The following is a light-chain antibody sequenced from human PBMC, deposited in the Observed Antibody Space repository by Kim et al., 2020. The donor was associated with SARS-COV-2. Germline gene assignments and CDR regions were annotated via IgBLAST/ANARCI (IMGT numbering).Light chain of an antibody. V-gene: IGLV2-23*02. CDR3: CSYAGSSTHVV. CDR1: SSDVGSYNL. Sequence: QSITISCTGTSSDVGSYNLVSWYQQHPGKAPKLMIYEVNKRPSGVSNRFSGSKSGNTASLTISGLQAEDEADYYCCSYAGSSTHVVFGGGTQLTV. CDR2: EVN. J-gene: IGLJ2*01.